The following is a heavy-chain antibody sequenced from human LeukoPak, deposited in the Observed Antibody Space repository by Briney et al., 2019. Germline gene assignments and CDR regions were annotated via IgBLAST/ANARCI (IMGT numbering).Heavy chain of an antibody. D-gene: IGHD4-23*01. CDR2: IYTSGST. CDR1: GGSISSGSYY. V-gene: IGHV4-61*02. J-gene: IGHJ5*02. Sequence: SETLSLTCTVSGGSISSGSYYWSWIRQPAGKGLEWIGRIYTSGSTNYNPSLKSRITISVDTSKNQFSLKLSSVTAADTAVYYCARRLGGPNWFDAWGEGTLVTVSS. CDR3: ARRLGGPNWFDA.